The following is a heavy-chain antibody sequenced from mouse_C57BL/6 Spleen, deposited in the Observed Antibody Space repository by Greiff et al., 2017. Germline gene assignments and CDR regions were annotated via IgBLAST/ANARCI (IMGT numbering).Heavy chain of an antibody. V-gene: IGHV1-82*01. CDR2: IYPGDGDT. Sequence: VQLQQSGPELVKPGASVKISCKASGYAFSSSWMNWVKQRPGKGLEWIGRIYPGDGDTNYNGKFKGKATLTSDKSSSTAYMQLSSLTSEDSAVYFCARDAGITTGMDYWGQGTSVTVSS. CDR1: GYAFSSSW. D-gene: IGHD1-1*01. J-gene: IGHJ4*01. CDR3: ARDAGITTGMDY.